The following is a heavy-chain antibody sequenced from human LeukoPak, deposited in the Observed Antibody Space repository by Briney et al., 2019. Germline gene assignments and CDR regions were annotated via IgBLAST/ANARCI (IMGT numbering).Heavy chain of an antibody. CDR3: ARGGGSSGWYYYYYYMDV. CDR1: GYTFTSYG. CDR2: ISAYNGNT. D-gene: IGHD6-19*01. V-gene: IGHV1-18*01. Sequence: ASVKVSCKASGYTFTSYGIRWVRQAPGQGLEWMGWISAYNGNTNYAQKLQGRVTMTTDTSTSTAYMELRSLRSDDTAVYYCARGGGSSGWYYYYYYMDVWGKGTTVTVSS. J-gene: IGHJ6*03.